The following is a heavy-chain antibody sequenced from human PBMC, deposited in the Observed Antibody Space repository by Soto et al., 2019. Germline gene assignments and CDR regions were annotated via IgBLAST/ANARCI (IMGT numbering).Heavy chain of an antibody. J-gene: IGHJ4*02. V-gene: IGHV4-59*02. CDR2: IYNGGRT. CDR1: GASVSSYY. CDR3: ARTTGWPGFDF. Sequence: SETLSLTCTASGASVSSYYWSWIRQPPGKGLEWIGHIYNGGRTNYNPSLKSRVIISVDMSNNQFSLKLTSVTAADTAVYYCARTTGWPGFDFWGQGALVTVSS. D-gene: IGHD6-19*01.